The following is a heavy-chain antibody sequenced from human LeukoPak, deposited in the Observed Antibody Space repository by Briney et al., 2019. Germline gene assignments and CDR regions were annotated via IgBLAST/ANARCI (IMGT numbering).Heavy chain of an antibody. CDR1: GYTFTSYG. Sequence: ASVKVSCKASGYTFTSYGISWVRRAPGQGLEWMGWISAYNGNTNYAQKLQGRVTMTTDTSTSTAYMELRSLRSDDTAVYYCARRINSGWPFDYWGQGTLVTVSS. CDR2: ISAYNGNT. D-gene: IGHD6-19*01. CDR3: ARRINSGWPFDY. J-gene: IGHJ4*02. V-gene: IGHV1-18*01.